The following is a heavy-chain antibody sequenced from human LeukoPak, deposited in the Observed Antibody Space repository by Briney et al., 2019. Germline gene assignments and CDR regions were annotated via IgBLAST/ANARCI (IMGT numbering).Heavy chain of an antibody. Sequence: TSETLSLTCTVSGDSINTKNYYWGWIRQPPGQGLEWIGSIYYSGNAYYNPSLKSRVTLSIDTSKNQFSLRLSSVTAADTAVYHCARHSYGTFDYWGQGTLVTVSS. CDR1: GDSINTKNYY. D-gene: IGHD5-18*01. CDR2: IYYSGNA. J-gene: IGHJ4*02. V-gene: IGHV4-39*01. CDR3: ARHSYGTFDY.